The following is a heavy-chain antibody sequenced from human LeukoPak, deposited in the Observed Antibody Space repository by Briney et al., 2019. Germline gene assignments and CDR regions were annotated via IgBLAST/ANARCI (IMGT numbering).Heavy chain of an antibody. CDR3: GQDPNGDYLGAFDF. J-gene: IGHJ3*01. V-gene: IGHV3-23*01. CDR1: GLTFSNYA. CDR2: ITGSGGT. D-gene: IGHD4-17*01. Sequence: GGSLRLSCAASGLTFSNYALVWVRQAPGKRLEWVSAITGSGGTVYADSVKGRFTISRDNSKNALYLQMNSPRAEDTAVYYCGQDPNGDYLGAFDFWGQGTRVSVSS.